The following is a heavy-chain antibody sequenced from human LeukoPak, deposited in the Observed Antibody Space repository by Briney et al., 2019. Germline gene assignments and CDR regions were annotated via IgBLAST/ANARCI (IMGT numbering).Heavy chain of an antibody. CDR1: GSTVSSNY. Sequence: GGSLRLSCAASGSTVSSNYMSWVRQAPGKGLEWVSVIYSGGSTYYADSVKGRFTISRDNSKNTLYLQMNSLRAEDTAVYYCARDRVTMVRGVIRERDAFDIWGQGTMVTVSS. CDR3: ARDRVTMVRGVIRERDAFDI. V-gene: IGHV3-66*01. D-gene: IGHD3-10*01. CDR2: IYSGGST. J-gene: IGHJ3*02.